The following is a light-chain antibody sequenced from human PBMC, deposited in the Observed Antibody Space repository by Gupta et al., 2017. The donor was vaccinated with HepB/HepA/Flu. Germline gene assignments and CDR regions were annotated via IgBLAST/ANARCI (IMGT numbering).Light chain of an antibody. Sequence: GDRVTITCRASQSISTWLAWYQQKPGEAPKLLIYKASNLQSGVPSRFSGSGSGTEFTLTISSLQPEDFATYYCEQHNSYSLTFGQGTKVEIK. J-gene: IGKJ1*01. CDR2: KAS. CDR3: EQHNSYSLT. CDR1: QSISTW. V-gene: IGKV1-5*03.